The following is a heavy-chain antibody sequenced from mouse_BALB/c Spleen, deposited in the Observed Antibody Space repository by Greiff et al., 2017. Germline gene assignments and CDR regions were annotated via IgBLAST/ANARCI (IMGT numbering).Heavy chain of an antibody. J-gene: IGHJ4*01. D-gene: IGHD2-14*01. Sequence: EVQLQQSGAELVKPGASVKLSCTASGFNIKDTYMHWVKQRPEQGLEWIGRIDPANGNTKYDPKFQGKATITADTSSNTAYLQLSSLTSEDTAVYYCASKGYYRYDDAMDYWGQGTSVTVSS. CDR2: IDPANGNT. V-gene: IGHV14-3*02. CDR3: ASKGYYRYDDAMDY. CDR1: GFNIKDTY.